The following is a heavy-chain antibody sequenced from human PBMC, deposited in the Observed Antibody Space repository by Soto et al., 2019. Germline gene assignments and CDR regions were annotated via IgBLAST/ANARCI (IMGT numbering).Heavy chain of an antibody. CDR3: ARDLVRGYYYGMDV. D-gene: IGHD3-16*01. Sequence: SQTLSLTCAVSGGSISNSNWWRWVRQHPGKGLEWIGEIYHSGSTNYNPSLKSRVTISVDKSKNQFSLKLSSVTAADTAVYYCARDLVRGYYYGMDVWGQGTTVTVSS. J-gene: IGHJ6*02. CDR2: IYHSGST. CDR1: GGSISNSNW. V-gene: IGHV4-4*02.